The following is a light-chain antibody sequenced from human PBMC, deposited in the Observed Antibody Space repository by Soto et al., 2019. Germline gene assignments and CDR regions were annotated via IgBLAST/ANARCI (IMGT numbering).Light chain of an antibody. Sequence: QAVVTQPPSVSATPGQTITISCSGSNSNIGTHYVYWYQQVSGSAPTLVIHANHQRPSGVPDRFSGSKSGTPATLAISGLRSEDEAEYYCAVWDAGLNGPGVIFGGGTKLTVL. CDR3: AVWDAGLNGPGVI. CDR1: NSNIGTHY. V-gene: IGLV1-47*02. CDR2: ANH. J-gene: IGLJ2*01.